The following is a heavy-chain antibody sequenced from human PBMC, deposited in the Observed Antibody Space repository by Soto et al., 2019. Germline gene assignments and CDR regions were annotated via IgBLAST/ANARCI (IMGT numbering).Heavy chain of an antibody. CDR2: ISGSGGNT. CDR1: GFTFSNYA. Sequence: QSGGSLRLSCAASGFTFSNYAMSWVRQAPGRGLEWVSAISGSGGNTHYADSVKGRFTISRDNSKNTLYLQMNSLRAEDTAVYYCARAHDSSGLLVYFDYWGQGTLVTVSS. V-gene: IGHV3-23*01. CDR3: ARAHDSSGLLVYFDY. D-gene: IGHD3-22*01. J-gene: IGHJ4*02.